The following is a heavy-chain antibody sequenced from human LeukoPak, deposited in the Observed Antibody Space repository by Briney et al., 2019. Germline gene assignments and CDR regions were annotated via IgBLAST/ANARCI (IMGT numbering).Heavy chain of an antibody. CDR2: LNAGDGNA. CDR1: GYTFSSYD. D-gene: IGHD6-13*01. Sequence: ASVKVSCKASGYTFSSYDTHWVRQAPGQRLEWMGWLNAGDGNAKFSQKFQGRVTITRDTSASTDYMELSSLRSEDTAVYYCARAQLGSNRPGDLWGQGTLVTVSS. J-gene: IGHJ5*02. V-gene: IGHV1-3*01. CDR3: ARAQLGSNRPGDL.